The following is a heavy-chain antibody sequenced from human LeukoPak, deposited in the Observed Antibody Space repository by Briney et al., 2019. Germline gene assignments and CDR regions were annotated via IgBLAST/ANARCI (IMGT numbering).Heavy chain of an antibody. Sequence: GGSLRLSCAASGFTFTSYAMSWIRQAPGKGLEWVSAISAGGGSTYYADSVKGRFTISRDNSKNTLYLQMNSLRAEDTAVYYCAGYNCSSTTCYTGGFDYWGQGTLVTVSS. CDR1: GFTFTSYA. J-gene: IGHJ4*02. CDR2: ISAGGGST. CDR3: AGYNCSSTTCYTGGFDY. D-gene: IGHD2-2*02. V-gene: IGHV3-23*01.